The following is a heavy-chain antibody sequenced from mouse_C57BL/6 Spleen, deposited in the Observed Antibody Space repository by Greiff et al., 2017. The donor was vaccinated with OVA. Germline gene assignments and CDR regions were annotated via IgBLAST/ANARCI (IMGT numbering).Heavy chain of an antibody. V-gene: IGHV1-81*01. D-gene: IGHD4-1*01. J-gene: IGHJ2*01. Sequence: VQLQQSGAELARPGASVKLSCKASGYTFTSYGISWVKQRTGQGLEWIGEIYPRSGNTYYNEKFKGKATLTADKSSSTAYMELRSLTSEDSAVYFCARWGELGREYFDYWGQGTTLTVSS. CDR2: IYPRSGNT. CDR1: GYTFTSYG. CDR3: ARWGELGREYFDY.